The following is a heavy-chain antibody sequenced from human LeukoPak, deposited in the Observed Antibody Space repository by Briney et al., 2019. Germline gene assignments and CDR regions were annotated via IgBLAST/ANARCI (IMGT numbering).Heavy chain of an antibody. V-gene: IGHV4-59*08. CDR2: IYYSGST. J-gene: IGHJ4*02. CDR1: GGSISSYY. D-gene: IGHD3-10*01. Sequence: PSETPSLTCTVSGGSISSYYLSWIRQPPGKGLEWIGYIYYSGSTNYNPSLKSRVTISVDTSKNQFSLKLSSVTAADTAVYYCARHEASGSPYYFDYWGQGTLVTVSS. CDR3: ARHEASGSPYYFDY.